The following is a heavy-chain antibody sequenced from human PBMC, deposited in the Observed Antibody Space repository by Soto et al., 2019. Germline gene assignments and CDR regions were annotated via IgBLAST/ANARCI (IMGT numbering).Heavy chain of an antibody. CDR2: ISGSATST. CDR1: GFTFSSYA. Sequence: EVQLLESGGGLVQPGGSLRLSCAASGFTFSSYARTWVRQAPGMGLEWVAVISGSATSTHYADSVKGRFTISRDNSKNTLYLQMNSLRVEDTAVYYCAKERTSNWYFDYFDPWGQGTLVTVSS. D-gene: IGHD6-13*01. J-gene: IGHJ5*02. CDR3: AKERTSNWYFDYFDP. V-gene: IGHV3-23*01.